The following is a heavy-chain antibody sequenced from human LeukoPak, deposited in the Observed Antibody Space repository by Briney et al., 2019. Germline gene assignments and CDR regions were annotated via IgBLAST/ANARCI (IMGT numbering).Heavy chain of an antibody. D-gene: IGHD3-22*01. V-gene: IGHV3-7*01. J-gene: IGHJ4*02. CDR2: IKQDGSEK. CDR3: ASPPSYGNYFGIFDY. CDR1: EFTFSSYW. Sequence: GGSLRLSCTASEFTFSSYWMSWVRQAPGKGLEWLANIKQDGSEKYYVDSVKGRFTISRDNAKNSLFLQMNNLRAEDTAVYYCASPPSYGNYFGIFDYWGRGTLVTVSS.